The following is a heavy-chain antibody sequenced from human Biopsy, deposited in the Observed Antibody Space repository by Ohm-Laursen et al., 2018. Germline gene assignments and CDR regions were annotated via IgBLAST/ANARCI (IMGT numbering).Heavy chain of an antibody. CDR3: ARMDCSGGSCHYYPYGMDV. V-gene: IGHV4-4*09. J-gene: IGHJ6*02. CDR1: GVSITAYY. Sequence: SDTLSLTCTVSGVSITAYYWSWIRQPPGKGLECIGNIHHSGSTNYNPSLKSRLTISVDTSKNQFSLKLSSVTAADTAVYYCARMDCSGGSCHYYPYGMDVWGQGTTVTVSS. CDR2: IHHSGST. D-gene: IGHD2-15*01.